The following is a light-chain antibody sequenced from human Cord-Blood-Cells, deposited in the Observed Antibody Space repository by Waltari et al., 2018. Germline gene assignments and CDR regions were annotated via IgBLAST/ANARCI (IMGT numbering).Light chain of an antibody. CDR1: TSDVVGLNY. CDR3: CSYAGSYTL. V-gene: IGLV2-11*01. CDR2: DVS. Sequence: HSALTHPRSFSGPPGQPSTISALETTSDVVGLNYVSWYQQHPGKAPKLMFYDVSKRPSGVPDRFSGSKSGNTASLTISGLQAEDEADYYCCSYAGSYTLFGGGTKLTVL. J-gene: IGLJ2*01.